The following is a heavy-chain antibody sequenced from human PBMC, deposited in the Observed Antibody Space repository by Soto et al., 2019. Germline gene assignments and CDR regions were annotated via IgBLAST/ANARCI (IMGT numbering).Heavy chain of an antibody. CDR3: AREEGLLNWFDP. V-gene: IGHV3-48*01. Sequence: EVQRVESGGGLVQPGGCLRLSCAASGFTFSSYSMNWIRQAPGKGLEWVSYISSSSSTIYYADSVKGRFTSSRDNAKNSLYLQMNSLRAEDTAVYYCAREEGLLNWFDPWGQGPLVTVSS. D-gene: IGHD1-26*01. J-gene: IGHJ5*02. CDR2: ISSSSSTI. CDR1: GFTFSSYS.